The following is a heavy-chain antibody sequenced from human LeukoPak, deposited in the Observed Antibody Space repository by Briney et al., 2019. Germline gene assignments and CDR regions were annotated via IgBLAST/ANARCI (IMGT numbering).Heavy chain of an antibody. J-gene: IGHJ4*02. CDR3: ATNQPYSSGWANFDY. V-gene: IGHV5-51*01. D-gene: IGHD6-19*01. CDR1: GYSFTSYW. Sequence: GEPLKISCKGSGYSFTSYWIGWVRQMPGKGLEWMGIIYPGDSDTRYSPSFQGQVTISADKSISTAYLQRSSLKASDTAMYYCATNQPYSSGWANFDYWGQGTLVTVSS. CDR2: IYPGDSDT.